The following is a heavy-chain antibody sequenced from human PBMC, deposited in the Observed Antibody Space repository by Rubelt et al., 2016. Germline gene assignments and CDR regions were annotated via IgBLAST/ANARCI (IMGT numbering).Heavy chain of an antibody. CDR2: ISSSGSSI. J-gene: IGHJ5*02. CDR3: AKDLPSGRVGL. V-gene: IGHV3-48*04. CDR1: GFSFSAYS. D-gene: IGHD1-26*01. Sequence: EAQLVESGGGLVQPGGSLRLSCAASGFSFSAYSMNWVRQAPGKGPEWVSHISSSGSSIYYADSVKGRFTISRDNAKNSLYLQMNSLRAEDTAVYYCAKDLPSGRVGLWGQGTLVTVSS.